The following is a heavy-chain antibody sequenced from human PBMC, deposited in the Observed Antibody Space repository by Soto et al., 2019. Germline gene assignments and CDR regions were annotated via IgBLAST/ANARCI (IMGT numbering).Heavy chain of an antibody. Sequence: PGGSLRLSCAASGFTFSSYSMNWVRQAPGKGLEWVSYISSSSSTIYYADSVKGRFTISRDNAKNSLYLQMNSLRAEDTAVYYCARDKRAPRSDFWVVVAAPSAGLAYWGQGTQVTVSS. V-gene: IGHV3-48*01. D-gene: IGHD2-15*01. J-gene: IGHJ4*02. CDR3: ARDKRAPRSDFWVVVAAPSAGLAY. CDR2: ISSSSSTI. CDR1: GFTFSSYS.